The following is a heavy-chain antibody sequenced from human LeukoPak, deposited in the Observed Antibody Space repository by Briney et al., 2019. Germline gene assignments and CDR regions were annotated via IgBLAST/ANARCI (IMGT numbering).Heavy chain of an antibody. CDR1: GGSISSYY. V-gene: IGHV4-59*01. CDR3: ASPGIVAAGRDRGFDY. D-gene: IGHD6-13*01. J-gene: IGHJ4*02. Sequence: SETLSLTCTVSGGSISSYYWSWTRQPPGKGLEWIGFIYHSGSTNYNPSLKSRVTISVDTSKNQFSLKLSSVPAADTAVYYCASPGIVAAGRDRGFDYWGQGTLVTVSS. CDR2: IYHSGST.